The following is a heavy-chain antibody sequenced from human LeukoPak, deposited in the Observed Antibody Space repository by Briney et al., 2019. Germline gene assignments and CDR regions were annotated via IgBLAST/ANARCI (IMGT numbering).Heavy chain of an antibody. CDR1: GGSISSYY. V-gene: IGHV4-4*07. CDR2: IYTSGST. D-gene: IGHD2-2*01. Sequence: SETLSLTCTVSGGSISSYYWSWIRQPAGKGLEWIGRIYTSGSTNYNPSLKSRVTMSVDTSKNQFSLKLSSVTAADTAVYYCARAPGYCSSTSCFRGPSYYYYYMDVWGKGATVTVSS. J-gene: IGHJ6*03. CDR3: ARAPGYCSSTSCFRGPSYYYYYMDV.